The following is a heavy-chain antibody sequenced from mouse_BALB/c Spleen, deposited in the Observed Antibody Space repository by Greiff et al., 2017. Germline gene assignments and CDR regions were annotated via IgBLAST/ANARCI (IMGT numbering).Heavy chain of an antibody. V-gene: IGHV3-6*02. CDR2: ISYDGSN. Sequence: EVHLVESGPGLVKPSQSLSLTCSVTGYSITSGYYWNWIRQFPGNKLEWMGYISYDGSNNYNPSLKNRISITRDTSKNQFFLKLNSVTTEDTATYYCARVGNWAWFAYWGQGTLVTVSA. J-gene: IGHJ3*01. D-gene: IGHD4-1*02. CDR3: ARVGNWAWFAY. CDR1: GYSITSGYY.